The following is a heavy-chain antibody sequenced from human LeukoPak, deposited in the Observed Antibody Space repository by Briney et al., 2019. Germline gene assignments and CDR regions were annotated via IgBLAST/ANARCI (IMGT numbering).Heavy chain of an antibody. D-gene: IGHD5-12*01. CDR1: GGSFSGYY. V-gene: IGHV4-34*01. Sequence: SETLSLTCAVYGGSFSGYYWSWIRQPPGKGLEWIGEINHSGSTNYNPSLKSRVTTSVDTSKNQFSLKLSSVTAADTAVYYCARGFLATYWGQGTLVTVSS. CDR2: INHSGST. J-gene: IGHJ4*02. CDR3: ARGFLATY.